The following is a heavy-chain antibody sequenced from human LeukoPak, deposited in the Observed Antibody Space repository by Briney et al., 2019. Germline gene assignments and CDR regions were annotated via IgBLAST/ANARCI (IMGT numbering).Heavy chain of an antibody. CDR1: GGSIRGNTYY. CDR3: VVVPAAQGAFDI. V-gene: IGHV4-61*02. J-gene: IGHJ3*02. CDR2: IYTSGST. Sequence: SETLSLTCTVSGGSIRGNTYYWSWIRQPAGKGLEWIGRIYTSGSTNYNPSLKSRVTILVDTSKNQFSLKLSSVTAADTAVYYCVVVPAAQGAFDIWGQGTMVTVSS. D-gene: IGHD2-2*01.